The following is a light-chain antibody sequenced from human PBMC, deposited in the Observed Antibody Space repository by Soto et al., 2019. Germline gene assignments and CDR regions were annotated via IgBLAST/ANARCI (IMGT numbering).Light chain of an antibody. CDR2: GAS. V-gene: IGKV1-9*01. CDR1: QTISTW. CDR3: PQLNAYPLT. J-gene: IGKJ5*01. Sequence: DIQVSHSTPTLSASVCYRVTITCRASQTISTWMAWFQQKPGRAPKLLIYGASTLQSGVPARFSGSGSGTDFTLTISNLQPEDFATYYCPQLNAYPLTFGQGTRPAIK.